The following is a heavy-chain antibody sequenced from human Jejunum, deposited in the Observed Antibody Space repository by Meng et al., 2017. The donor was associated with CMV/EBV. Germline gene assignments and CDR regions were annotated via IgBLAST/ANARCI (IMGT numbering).Heavy chain of an antibody. V-gene: IGHV1-3*01. Sequence: QVHLVQSGAEVKKPGASVKVSCKASGYTFTDYAIHWVRQAPGQRLEFAGWINAGRGNTNYSRNLQDRITITMDTSAGIAYMELSSLRSEDTAVYYCARSIQYSDYRYDYWGQGTLVTVSS. D-gene: IGHD2-15*01. CDR2: INAGRGNT. CDR1: GYTFTDYA. J-gene: IGHJ4*02. CDR3: ARSIQYSDYRYDY.